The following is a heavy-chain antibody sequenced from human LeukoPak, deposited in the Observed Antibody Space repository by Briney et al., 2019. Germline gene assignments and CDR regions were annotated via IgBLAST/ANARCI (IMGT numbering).Heavy chain of an antibody. CDR3: ARGGGLDV. CDR2: ISERGNTI. CDR1: GFTFSDYY. D-gene: IGHD3-16*01. J-gene: IGHJ6*02. Sequence: GGSLRLSCTASGFTFSDYYMTWIRQAPGQGLEWVSYISERGNTIYYADSVKGRFTMSRDNSKNSLYLQMSSLRAEDTAVYFCARGGGLDVWGQGATVTVSS. V-gene: IGHV3-11*01.